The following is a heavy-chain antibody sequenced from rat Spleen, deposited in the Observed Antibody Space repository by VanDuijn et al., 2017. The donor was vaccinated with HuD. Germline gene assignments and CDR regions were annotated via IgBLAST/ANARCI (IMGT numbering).Heavy chain of an antibody. D-gene: IGHD1-9*01. CDR2: IIYDGSST. CDR3: ARPYYGYTSYNWFAY. CDR1: GFTFSNYY. Sequence: EVQLVESGGGLVQPGRSLKLSCAASGFTFSNYYMAWVRQAPTKGLEWVATIIYDGSSTYYRDSVKGRFTISRDNAKSTLYLQMDSLRSEDTATYYCARPYYGYTSYNWFAYWSQGTLVTVSS. V-gene: IGHV5-17*01. J-gene: IGHJ3*01.